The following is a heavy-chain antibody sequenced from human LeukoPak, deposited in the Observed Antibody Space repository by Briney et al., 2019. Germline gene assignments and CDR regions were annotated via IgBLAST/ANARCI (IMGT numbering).Heavy chain of an antibody. J-gene: IGHJ4*02. D-gene: IGHD1-1*01. Sequence: PGGSLRLSCAASGFTFTDYWMNWVRQAPGKGLEWVANVKKDGSEKYYVDSVKGRFTISRDNAKNSLYLQMNGLRVEDTAVYYCARGDDFSGDHWGQGTLVTVSS. CDR3: ARGDDFSGDH. CDR2: VKKDGSEK. CDR1: GFTFTDYW. V-gene: IGHV3-7*04.